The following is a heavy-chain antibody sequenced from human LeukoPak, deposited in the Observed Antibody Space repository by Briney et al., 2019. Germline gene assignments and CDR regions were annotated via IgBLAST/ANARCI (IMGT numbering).Heavy chain of an antibody. Sequence: SETLSLTCAVYGGSFSGYYWSWIRQPPGKGLEWIGEINHSGSTNYNPSLKSRVTISVDTSKNQFSLKLSSVTAADTAVYYCAREGVDTAANDPDYWGQGTLVTVSS. V-gene: IGHV4-34*01. CDR3: AREGVDTAANDPDY. J-gene: IGHJ4*02. D-gene: IGHD5-18*01. CDR2: INHSGST. CDR1: GGSFSGYY.